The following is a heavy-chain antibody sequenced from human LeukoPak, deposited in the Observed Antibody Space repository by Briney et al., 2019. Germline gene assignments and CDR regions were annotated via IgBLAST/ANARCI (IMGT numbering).Heavy chain of an antibody. CDR2: MSDIGPNT. CDR1: GFTFSSYW. D-gene: IGHD3-3*01. CDR3: ARRLSLRFDAFAV. V-gene: IGHV3-23*01. Sequence: GGSLRLSCAASGFTFSSYWMSWVRQAPGKGLEWVSSMSDIGPNTYYADSVKGRFTISRDTSKNTLLLQMNSLRADDTALYFCARRLSLRFDAFAVWGPGTVVTVSS. J-gene: IGHJ3*01.